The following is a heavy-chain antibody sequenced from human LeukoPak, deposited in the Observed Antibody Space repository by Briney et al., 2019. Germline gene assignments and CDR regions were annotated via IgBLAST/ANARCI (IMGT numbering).Heavy chain of an antibody. Sequence: ASVKVSCKASGYTFTGYYMHWVRQATGQGLEWMGWMNPNSGNTGYAQKFQGRVTITRNTSISTAYMELSSLRSEDTAVYYCARGGGYDFWSGYYDAFDIWGQGTMVTVSS. D-gene: IGHD3-3*01. CDR3: ARGGGYDFWSGYYDAFDI. CDR1: GYTFTGYY. CDR2: MNPNSGNT. V-gene: IGHV1-8*03. J-gene: IGHJ3*02.